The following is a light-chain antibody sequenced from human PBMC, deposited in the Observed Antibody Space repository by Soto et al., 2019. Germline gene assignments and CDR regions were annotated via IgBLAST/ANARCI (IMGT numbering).Light chain of an antibody. CDR3: LLYYGGARV. J-gene: IGLJ2*01. Sequence: QTVVTQEHSLTVSPGGTVTLTCGSSTGTLTSGHFPYWFQQKPGQAPRALIFDTSNKHSWTPARFSGSLLGGKAALTLSGAQPEDEADYYCLLYYGGARVFGGGTKLTVL. CDR2: DTS. V-gene: IGLV7-46*01. CDR1: TGTLTSGHF.